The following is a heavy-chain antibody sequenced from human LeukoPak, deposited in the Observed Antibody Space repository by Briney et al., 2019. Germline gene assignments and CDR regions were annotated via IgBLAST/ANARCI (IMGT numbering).Heavy chain of an antibody. CDR1: GFTFSDYY. V-gene: IGHV3-11*06. CDR3: ATAGYCSGGSCSDYYYGMDV. CDR2: ISSSSSYT. D-gene: IGHD2-15*01. J-gene: IGHJ6*04. Sequence: GGSLRLSCAASGFTFSDYYMSWIRQAPGKGLEWVSYISSSSSYTNYADSVKGRFTISRDNAKNSLYLQMNSLRAEDTAVYYCATAGYCSGGSCSDYYYGMDVRGKGTTVTVSS.